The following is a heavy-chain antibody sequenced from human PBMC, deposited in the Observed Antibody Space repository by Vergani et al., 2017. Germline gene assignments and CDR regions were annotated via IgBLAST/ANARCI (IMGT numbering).Heavy chain of an antibody. CDR3: AHIRARWFGELPRLDY. V-gene: IGHV2-5*01. D-gene: IGHD3-10*01. J-gene: IGHJ4*02. Sequence: QITLKESGPTLVKPTQTLTLTCTFSGFSLSTIGVGVGWIRQPPGKALEWLALIYWNDDKRYSPSLKSRLTITKDTSKNQVVLTMTNMDPVDTATYYCAHIRARWFGELPRLDYWGQGTLVTGSS. CDR1: GFSLSTIGVG. CDR2: IYWNDDK.